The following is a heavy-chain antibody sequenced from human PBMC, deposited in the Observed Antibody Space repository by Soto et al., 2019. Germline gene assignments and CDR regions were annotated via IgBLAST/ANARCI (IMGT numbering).Heavy chain of an antibody. CDR2: IDPSDSYT. D-gene: IGHD6-25*01. Sequence: LGESLKISCKGSVYSFTSYWISWVRQMPGKGLEWMGRIDPSDSYTNYSPSFQGHVTISADKSISTAYLQWSSLKASDTAMYYCASPQGGSTYYYYGMDVWGQGTTVTVSS. CDR3: ASPQGGSTYYYYGMDV. J-gene: IGHJ6*02. V-gene: IGHV5-10-1*01. CDR1: VYSFTSYW.